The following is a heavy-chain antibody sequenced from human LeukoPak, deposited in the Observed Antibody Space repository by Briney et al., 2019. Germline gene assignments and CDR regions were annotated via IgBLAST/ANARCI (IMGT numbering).Heavy chain of an antibody. CDR1: GTSFSSYY. CDR3: ARMTTGHDF. CDR2: VNHSGYT. V-gene: IGHV4-34*01. J-gene: IGHJ4*02. D-gene: IGHD4-17*01. Sequence: SSETLSLTCAVSGTSFSSYYWSWIRQPPGKGLEWIGEVNHSGYTNDNPSLKSRVTISVDTSKNQFSLRLRSVTAADTGVYFCARMTTGHDFWGQGTLVTVSS.